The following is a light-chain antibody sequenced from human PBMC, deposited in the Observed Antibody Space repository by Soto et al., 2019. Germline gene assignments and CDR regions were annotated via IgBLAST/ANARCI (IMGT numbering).Light chain of an antibody. J-gene: IGKJ4*01. CDR3: QQRSNWPLT. Sequence: EIVLTQSPATLSLSPGERATLSCRASQSVSSYLAWYQQKPGQAPRLLIYDASNRATGIPARFSGSGSGTDFTLNISSLEPEDFSVYYCQQRSNWPLTFGGLPTLDIK. CDR2: DAS. CDR1: QSVSSY. V-gene: IGKV3-11*01.